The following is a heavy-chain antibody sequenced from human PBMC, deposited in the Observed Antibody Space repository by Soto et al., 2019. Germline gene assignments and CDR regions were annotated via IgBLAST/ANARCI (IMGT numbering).Heavy chain of an antibody. Sequence: TSETLSLTCAVSGGSXSSGGYSWSWIRQPPGKGLEWIGYIYHSGSTYYNPSLKSRVTISVDRSKNQFSLKLSSVTAADTAVYYCAGQYSSSSFPQLDPWGQGTLVTVSS. CDR3: AGQYSSSSFPQLDP. D-gene: IGHD6-6*01. V-gene: IGHV4-30-2*01. J-gene: IGHJ5*02. CDR1: GGSXSSGGYS. CDR2: IYHSGST.